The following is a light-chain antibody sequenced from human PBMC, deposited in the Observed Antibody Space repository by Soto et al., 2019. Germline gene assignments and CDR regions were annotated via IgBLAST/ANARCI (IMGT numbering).Light chain of an antibody. V-gene: IGLV1-40*01. Sequence: QSVLTQPPSVSGAPGQRVTISYTGSSSNIGAGHDVHWYQQFPGTAPQLLIFGNNNRPSGVPDRFSGSKSGTSASLAITGLQAEDEADFYCQSYDSSLSAYVFGTGTKLTVL. CDR2: GNN. CDR1: SSNIGAGHD. J-gene: IGLJ1*01. CDR3: QSYDSSLSAYV.